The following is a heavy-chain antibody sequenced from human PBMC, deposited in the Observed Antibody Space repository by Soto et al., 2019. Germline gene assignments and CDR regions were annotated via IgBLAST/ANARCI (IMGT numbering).Heavy chain of an antibody. V-gene: IGHV3-74*01. CDR3: TRGPRSTSTGTGAF. Sequence: GGSLRLSCEASGFAIRSNAIHWVRQVPGKGPEWVSRINDDGSSTNYADSVKGRFTISRDNAKNTLYLQMNDLRAEDTAVYYCTRGPRSTSTGTGAFWGQGTLVTVSS. D-gene: IGHD1-1*01. CDR1: GFAIRSNA. CDR2: INDDGSST. J-gene: IGHJ4*02.